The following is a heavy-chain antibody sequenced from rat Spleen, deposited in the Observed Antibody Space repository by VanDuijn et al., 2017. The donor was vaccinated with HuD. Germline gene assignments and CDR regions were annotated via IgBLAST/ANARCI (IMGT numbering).Heavy chain of an antibody. CDR3: ARHYYSALYFDY. D-gene: IGHD1-1*01. CDR1: GFTFSSSV. Sequence: EVQLVESGGGLVQPGSSLKVSCVASGFTFSSSVMHWFRQAPENGIEWLAYINTDGSDIHYAETVKGRSTISRDNAKNTVDMQLSSLRSEDTATYYCARHYYSALYFDYWGQGVMVTVSS. J-gene: IGHJ2*01. V-gene: IGHV5-43*01. CDR2: INTDGSDI.